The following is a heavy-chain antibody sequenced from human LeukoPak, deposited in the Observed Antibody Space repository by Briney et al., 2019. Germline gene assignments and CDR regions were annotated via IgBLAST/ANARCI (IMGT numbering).Heavy chain of an antibody. D-gene: IGHD3-10*01. Sequence: PGGSLRLSCAASAFTFSNYAMSWVRQAPGKGLEWVSGFSGGCSTTYYADSVKGRFTISRDNSKNTLYLQMNSLRAEGTAVYYCAKARDTYGSGSYPLAFDSWGQGTLVTVSS. J-gene: IGHJ4*02. CDR2: FSGGCSTT. CDR1: AFTFSNYA. V-gene: IGHV3-23*01. CDR3: AKARDTYGSGSYPLAFDS.